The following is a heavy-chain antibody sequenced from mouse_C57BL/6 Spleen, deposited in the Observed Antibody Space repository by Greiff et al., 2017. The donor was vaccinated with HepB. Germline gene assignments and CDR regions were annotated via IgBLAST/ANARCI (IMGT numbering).Heavy chain of an antibody. CDR3: ARGYYGSSYHYAMDY. CDR1: GFTFSSYA. V-gene: IGHV5-4*03. J-gene: IGHJ4*01. CDR2: ISDGGSYT. D-gene: IGHD1-1*01. Sequence: EVKLMESGGGLVKPGGSLKLSCAASGFTFSSYAMSWVRQTPEKRLEWVATISDGGSYTYYPDNVKGRFTISRDNAKINLYLQMSHLKSEDTAMYYCARGYYGSSYHYAMDYWGQGTSVTVSS.